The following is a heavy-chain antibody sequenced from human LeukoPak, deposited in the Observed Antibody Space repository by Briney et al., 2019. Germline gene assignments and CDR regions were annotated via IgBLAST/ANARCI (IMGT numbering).Heavy chain of an antibody. CDR1: GFTFSDHY. J-gene: IGHJ4*02. D-gene: IGHD3-10*01. CDR2: ISSSGSTI. CDR3: AKDLMVRGVNYFDY. Sequence: PGGSLRLSCAASGFTFSDHYMSWIRQAPGKGLEWVSYISSSGSTIYYADFVKGRFTISRDNAQNSLDLQMNSLRAEDTAVYYCAKDLMVRGVNYFDYWGQGTLVTVSS. V-gene: IGHV3-11*04.